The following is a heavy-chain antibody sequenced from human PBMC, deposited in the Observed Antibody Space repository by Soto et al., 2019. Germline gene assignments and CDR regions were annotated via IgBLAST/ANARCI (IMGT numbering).Heavy chain of an antibody. CDR3: VRDQQWLLPVPLNFDY. D-gene: IGHD6-19*01. CDR2: ISAFNGET. CDR1: GFTFSDYG. V-gene: IGHV1-18*03. J-gene: IGHJ4*02. Sequence: QIQLVQSGAEVKKPGASVKVSCKASGFTFSDYGFSWVRQAPGRGLEWMGWISAFNGETNYTQKSEGRVAMTTDAATTTAYMELRSLTVDDMAVYYCVRDQQWLLPVPLNFDYWGQGTVVTVSS.